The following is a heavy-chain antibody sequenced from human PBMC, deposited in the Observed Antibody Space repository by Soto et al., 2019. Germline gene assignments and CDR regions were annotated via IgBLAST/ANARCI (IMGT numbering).Heavy chain of an antibody. Sequence: PSETLSLTCTVSGDSITSYNWNWLRQPPGKALEWIGYVYSSGSTNYNPSLKSRVTTSVDTSRNQFSLKVNSVTAADTAVYYCARRAVVAVTGSLDNWLDPWGQGILVTVSS. D-gene: IGHD2-21*01. CDR1: GDSITSYN. J-gene: IGHJ5*02. CDR3: ARRAVVAVTGSLDNWLDP. V-gene: IGHV4-59*01. CDR2: VYSSGST.